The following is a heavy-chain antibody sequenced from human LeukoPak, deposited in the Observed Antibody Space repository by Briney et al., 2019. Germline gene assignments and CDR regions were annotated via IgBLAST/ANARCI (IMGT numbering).Heavy chain of an antibody. D-gene: IGHD5-12*01. Sequence: GGSLRLSCAASRFTFSNHAMNWVRQAPGKGLEWVSAISGSGVSTYSADSVKGRFTISRDNSKNTLYLQMNSLRAEDTAVYYCAKDHMRDGYNYGYWYFDLWGRGTLVTVSS. J-gene: IGHJ2*01. CDR1: RFTFSNHA. CDR2: ISGSGVST. CDR3: AKDHMRDGYNYGYWYFDL. V-gene: IGHV3-23*01.